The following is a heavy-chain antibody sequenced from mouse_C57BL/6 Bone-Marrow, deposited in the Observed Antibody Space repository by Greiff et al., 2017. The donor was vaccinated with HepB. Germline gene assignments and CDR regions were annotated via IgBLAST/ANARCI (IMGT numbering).Heavy chain of an antibody. CDR1: GFNIKDDY. D-gene: IGHD1-1*01. Sequence: EVKLQESGAELVRPGASVKLSCTASGFNIKDDYMHWVKQRPEQGLEWIGWIVPENGDTEYASKFQGKATITADTSSNTAYLQLSSLTSEDTAVYYCTVLGYYFDYWGQGTTLTVSS. V-gene: IGHV14-4*01. CDR2: IVPENGDT. CDR3: TVLGYYFDY. J-gene: IGHJ2*01.